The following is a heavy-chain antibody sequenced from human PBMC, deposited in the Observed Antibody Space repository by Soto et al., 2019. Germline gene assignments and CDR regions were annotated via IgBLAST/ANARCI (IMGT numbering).Heavy chain of an antibody. J-gene: IGHJ4*01. V-gene: IGHV3-11*01. CDR2: ISRRSGTT. CDR3: AREVDRALVGSPHYFDY. Sequence: PGLSLRLSCAASGCSFSDYYMTWIRQAPRQGLEWVSYISRRSGTTFYPDPVKGRFTLSRDNFKNSIYLQLNSLRAEDTAVYYCAREVDRALVGSPHYFDYWGQGTLVTVSS. CDR1: GCSFSDYY. D-gene: IGHD5-18*01.